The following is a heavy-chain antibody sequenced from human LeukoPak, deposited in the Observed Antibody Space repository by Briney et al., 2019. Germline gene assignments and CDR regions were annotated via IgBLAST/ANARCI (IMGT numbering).Heavy chain of an antibody. D-gene: IGHD3-3*01. CDR2: ISHGGDST. CDR3: AKDILSVLRFSFDP. V-gene: IGHV3-23*01. J-gene: IGHJ5*02. Sequence: GGSLRLSCAASGFTFSTYPMSWVRQAPGQGLEWVSSISHGGDSTFHADSVKGRFTISRDNSKNTLYLQMNSLRAEDTALYYCAKDILSVLRFSFDPWGQGTLVTVSS. CDR1: GFTFSTYP.